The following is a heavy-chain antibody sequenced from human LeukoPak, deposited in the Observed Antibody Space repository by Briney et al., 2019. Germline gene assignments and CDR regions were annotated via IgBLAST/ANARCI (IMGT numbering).Heavy chain of an antibody. CDR2: IYYSGST. J-gene: IGHJ6*03. D-gene: IGHD1-26*01. CDR3: ARAQWEWYPYYYYMDV. Sequence: SETLSLTCTVSGGSLSSYYWSWIRQPPGKGLEWIGDIYYSGSTNYNPSLKSRVTISVDTSKNQFSLKLSSVTAADTAVYYCARAQWEWYPYYYYMDVWGKGTTVTVSS. V-gene: IGHV4-59*01. CDR1: GGSLSSYY.